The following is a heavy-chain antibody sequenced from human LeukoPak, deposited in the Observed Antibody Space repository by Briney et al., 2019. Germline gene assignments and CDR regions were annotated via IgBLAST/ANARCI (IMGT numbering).Heavy chain of an antibody. Sequence: PGGSLRLSCAASGFTVSSNYMSWVRQAPGKGLEWVAFIRYDGSNKYYADSVKGRFTISRDNSKNTLYLQMNSLRAEDTAVYYCAKDVDVGALRFLEGGFDYWGQGTLVTVSS. CDR3: AKDVDVGALRFLEGGFDY. CDR2: IRYDGSNK. D-gene: IGHD3-3*01. J-gene: IGHJ4*02. CDR1: GFTVSSNY. V-gene: IGHV3-30*02.